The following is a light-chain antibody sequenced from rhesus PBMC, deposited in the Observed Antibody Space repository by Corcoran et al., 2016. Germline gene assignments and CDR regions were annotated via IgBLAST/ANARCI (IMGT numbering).Light chain of an antibody. V-gene: IGKV1-22*01. Sequence: DIQMTQFPSSLSAPVGDTVTINCRASQTIISSLDWYQQKPGKAPKLLIGRASTLQSWVPSRFSGSGSGTDFTLPISSLQPEDFTTYYCLRYNSSPRTFGQGTKVEIK. CDR1: QTIISS. CDR2: RAS. J-gene: IGKJ1*01. CDR3: LRYNSSPRT.